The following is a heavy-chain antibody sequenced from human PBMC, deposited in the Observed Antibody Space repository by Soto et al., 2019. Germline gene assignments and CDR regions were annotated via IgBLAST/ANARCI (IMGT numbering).Heavy chain of an antibody. CDR3: ARQGVVAATAENWFDP. D-gene: IGHD2-15*01. Sequence: SLKISCKGSGYSFTSYWIGWVRQMPGKGLEWMGIIYPGDSDTRYSPSFQGQVTISADKSISTAYLQWSSLKASDTAMYYCARQGVVAATAENWFDPWGQGTLVTVSS. CDR1: GYSFTSYW. J-gene: IGHJ5*02. V-gene: IGHV5-51*01. CDR2: IYPGDSDT.